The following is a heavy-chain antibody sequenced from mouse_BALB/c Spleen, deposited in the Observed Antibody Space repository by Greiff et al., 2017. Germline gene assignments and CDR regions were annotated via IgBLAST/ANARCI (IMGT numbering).Heavy chain of an antibody. CDR1: GFTFSSYT. J-gene: IGHJ4*01. Sequence: EVKLVESGGGLVKPGGSLKLSCAASGFTFSSYTMSWVRQTPEKRLEWVATISSGGSYTYYPDSVKGRFTISRDNAKNTLYLQMSSLKSEDTAMYYCARQGDFYAMDYWGQGTSVTVSS. CDR3: ARQGDFYAMDY. V-gene: IGHV5-6-4*01. CDR2: ISSGGSYT.